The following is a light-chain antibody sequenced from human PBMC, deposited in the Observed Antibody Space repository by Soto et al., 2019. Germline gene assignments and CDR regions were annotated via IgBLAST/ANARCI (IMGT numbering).Light chain of an antibody. J-gene: IGKJ1*01. Sequence: DIQMTQSPSTLSASVGDRVTITCRASQSISSWLAWYQQKPGKAPKLLIYKASSLESGVPSWFSGSGSGTEFTLTISSLQPDDFATYYCQQYNSYTWTFRQGTKVEIK. V-gene: IGKV1-5*03. CDR1: QSISSW. CDR3: QQYNSYTWT. CDR2: KAS.